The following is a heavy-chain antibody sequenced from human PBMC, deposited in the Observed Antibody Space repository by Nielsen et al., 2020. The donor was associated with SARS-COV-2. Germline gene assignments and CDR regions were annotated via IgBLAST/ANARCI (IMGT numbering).Heavy chain of an antibody. CDR1: GFTFSSYA. D-gene: IGHD6-13*01. CDR2: ISYDGSNK. CDR3: ARDLGSSWYRSYYYYGMDV. Sequence: GGSLRLSCAASGFTFSSYAMHWVRQAPGKGLEWVAVISYDGSNKYYADSVKGRFTISRDNSKNTLYLQMNSLRAEDTAVYYCARDLGSSWYRSYYYYGMDVWGQGTTVTISS. J-gene: IGHJ6*02. V-gene: IGHV3-30*04.